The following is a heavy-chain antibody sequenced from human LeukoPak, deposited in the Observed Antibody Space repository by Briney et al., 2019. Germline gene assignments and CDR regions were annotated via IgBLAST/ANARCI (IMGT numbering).Heavy chain of an antibody. CDR1: GGSISSYY. J-gene: IGHJ3*02. Sequence: PSETLSLTCTVSGGSISSYYWSWIRQPPGKGLEWIGYIYYSGSTNYNPSLKSRVTISVDTSKNQFSLKLSSVTAADTAVYYCARDLVLYDAFDIWGKGQWSPSLQ. V-gene: IGHV4-59*01. D-gene: IGHD2-2*02. CDR2: IYYSGST. CDR3: ARDLVLYDAFDI.